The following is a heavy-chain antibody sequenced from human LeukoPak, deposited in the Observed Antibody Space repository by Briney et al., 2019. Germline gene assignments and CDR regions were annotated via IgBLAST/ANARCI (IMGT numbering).Heavy chain of an antibody. Sequence: QPGGSLRISCAASGFTFDAYTIHWVRQAPGKGLEWVSLISWDGHSMYYADSVKGRFTISRDNSKNTLYLQMNSLRAEDTAVYYCAKLYDFWSGYYPVWGQGTLVTVSS. CDR1: GFTFDAYT. CDR3: AKLYDFWSGYYPV. J-gene: IGHJ4*02. CDR2: ISWDGHSM. V-gene: IGHV3-23*01. D-gene: IGHD3-3*01.